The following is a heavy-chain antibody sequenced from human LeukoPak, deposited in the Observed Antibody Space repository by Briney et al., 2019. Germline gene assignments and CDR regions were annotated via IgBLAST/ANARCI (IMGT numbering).Heavy chain of an antibody. CDR3: ARDGNILTGYYIAPYGMDV. CDR2: ISSSSSYI. D-gene: IGHD3-9*01. J-gene: IGHJ6*04. V-gene: IGHV3-21*01. CDR1: GFTFSSYS. Sequence: GGSLRLSCAASGFTFSSYSMNWVRQAPGKGLEWVSSISSSSSYIYYADSVKGRFTISRDNAKNSLYLQMNSLRAEDTAVHYCARDGNILTGYYIAPYGMDVWGKGTTVTVSS.